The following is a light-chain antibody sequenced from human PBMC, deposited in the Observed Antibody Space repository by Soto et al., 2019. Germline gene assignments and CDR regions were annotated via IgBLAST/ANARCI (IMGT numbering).Light chain of an antibody. CDR1: SGHSSYA. CDR3: QIYEV. CDR2: LNSDGSH. Sequence: QLVLTQSPSASASLGASVKLTCTLSSGHSSYAIAWHQQQPEKGPRYLMKLNSDGSHSKGDGIPDRFSGSSSGAERYLTISSLQSEDEADYYCQIYEVFGRGTKLTVL. J-gene: IGLJ2*01. V-gene: IGLV4-69*01.